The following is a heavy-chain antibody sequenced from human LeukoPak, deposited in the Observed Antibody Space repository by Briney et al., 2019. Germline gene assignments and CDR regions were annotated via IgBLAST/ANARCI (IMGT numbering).Heavy chain of an antibody. CDR3: ARGSSWYDLVVYYFDY. J-gene: IGHJ4*02. Sequence: GGSLRLSCAASGLTFSSHWMHWVRQAPGKGLVWVSRITNDGSSTTYADSVKGRFTISRDNAKNSLYLQMNSLRAEDTAVYYCARGSSWYDLVVYYFDYWGQGTLVTVSS. D-gene: IGHD6-13*01. V-gene: IGHV3-74*01. CDR1: GLTFSSHW. CDR2: ITNDGSST.